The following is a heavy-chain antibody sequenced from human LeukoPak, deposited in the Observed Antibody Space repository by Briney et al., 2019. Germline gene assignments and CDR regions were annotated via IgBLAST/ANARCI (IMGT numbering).Heavy chain of an antibody. J-gene: IGHJ4*02. CDR2: ISSSSSYI. CDR1: GFTFSSYS. CDR3: ARYSVGSFDY. V-gene: IGHV3-21*01. D-gene: IGHD5/OR15-5a*01. Sequence: GGSLRLSCAASGFTFSSYSMNWVRQTPGGGLEWVSSISSSSSYIYYADSVKGRFTISRDNAKNSLYLQMNSLRAEDTAVYYCARYSVGSFDYWGQGTLVTVSS.